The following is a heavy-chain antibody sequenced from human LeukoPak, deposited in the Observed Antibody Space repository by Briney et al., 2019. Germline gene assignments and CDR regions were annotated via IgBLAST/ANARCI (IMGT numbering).Heavy chain of an antibody. CDR3: AREEYGSKGGFDY. CDR1: GGSISSGGYY. D-gene: IGHD4-23*01. CDR2: IYHSGST. V-gene: IGHV4-30-2*01. Sequence: SQTLSLTCTVSGGSISSGGYYWSWIRQPPGRGLEWIGYIYHSGSTYYNPSLKSRVTISVDRSKDQFSLKLSSVTAADTAVYYCAREEYGSKGGFDYWGQGTLVTVSS. J-gene: IGHJ4*02.